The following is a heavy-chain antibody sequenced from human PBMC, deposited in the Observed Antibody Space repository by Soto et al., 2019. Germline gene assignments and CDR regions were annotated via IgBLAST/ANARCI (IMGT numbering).Heavy chain of an antibody. V-gene: IGHV3-23*01. CDR1: GCTFSNYA. J-gene: IGHJ6*03. Sequence: GGSLRLSCAASGCTFSNYAMSWVRQAPGKGLEWVSAISSSGDSPYYADSVKGRFTVSRDNAKNSLYLQMNSLRAEDTAVYYCNRGYSGRGYYYYYMDVWGKGTTVTVSS. CDR2: ISSSGDSP. D-gene: IGHD5-12*01. CDR3: NRGYSGRGYYYYYMDV.